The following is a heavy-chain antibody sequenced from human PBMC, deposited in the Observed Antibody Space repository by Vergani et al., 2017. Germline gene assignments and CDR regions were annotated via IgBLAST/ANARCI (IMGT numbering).Heavy chain of an antibody. J-gene: IGHJ4*02. D-gene: IGHD1-26*01. V-gene: IGHV4-34*01. Sequence: QVQLQQWGAGLLKPSETLSLTCAVYGGSFSGYYWSWIRQPPVKGREWIWEINHSGSTNYNPSLKSRVTISVDTSKNQFSLKLSSVTAAYTVVYYCARLHSGSYFFDYWGEGTLVTVSS. CDR2: INHSGST. CDR3: ARLHSGSYFFDY. CDR1: GGSFSGYY.